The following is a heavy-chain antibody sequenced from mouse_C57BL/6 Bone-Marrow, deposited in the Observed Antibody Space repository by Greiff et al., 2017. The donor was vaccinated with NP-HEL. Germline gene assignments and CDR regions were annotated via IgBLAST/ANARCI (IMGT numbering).Heavy chain of an antibody. CDR2: IDPENGDT. V-gene: IGHV14-4*01. J-gene: IGHJ3*01. Sequence: EVQLVESGAELVRPGASVKLSCTASGFNIKDDYMHWVKQRPEQGLEWIGWIDPENGDTEYASKFQGKATITADTSSNTAYLQLSSLTSEDTAVYYCTPLLLSWFAYWGQGTLVTVSA. D-gene: IGHD1-1*01. CDR3: TPLLLSWFAY. CDR1: GFNIKDDY.